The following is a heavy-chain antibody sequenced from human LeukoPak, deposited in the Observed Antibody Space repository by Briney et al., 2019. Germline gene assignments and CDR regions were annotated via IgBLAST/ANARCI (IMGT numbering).Heavy chain of an antibody. CDR2: FSATDGST. J-gene: IGHJ3*01. CDR3: ARCQIAAAGTGAFDV. V-gene: IGHV3-23*01. D-gene: IGHD6-13*01. CDR1: GFSFSTYA. Sequence: PGGSLRLSCAASGFSFSTYAMAWVRQAPGKGLEWVSAFSATDGSTQYAESVKGRFTISKDSTTNTLFLQINSLRAEDTAVYYCARCQIAAAGTGAFDVWGQGTMVTVSS.